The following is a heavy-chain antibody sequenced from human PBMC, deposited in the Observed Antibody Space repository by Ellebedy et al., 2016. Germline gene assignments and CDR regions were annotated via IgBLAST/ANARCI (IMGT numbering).Heavy chain of an antibody. CDR3: ARGRRSHDQFAPFDF. Sequence: SETLSLTCSVSGGSIANSPYYWAWIRQPPGKGLEWIASVYYTGFTFYNPSLKSRITISGDPSKNQFSLQLRSVTSADTALYYCARGRRSHDQFAPFDFWGQGILVIVST. D-gene: IGHD2-15*01. CDR2: VYYTGFT. CDR1: GGSIANSPYY. V-gene: IGHV4-39*07. J-gene: IGHJ4*02.